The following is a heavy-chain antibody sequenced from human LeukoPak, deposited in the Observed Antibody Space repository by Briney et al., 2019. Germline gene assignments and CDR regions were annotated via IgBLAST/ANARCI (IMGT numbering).Heavy chain of an antibody. Sequence: GGSLRLSCAASGFAFSAYGMHWVRQAPGKGLEWVSTISASGGSTYSADSVKGRFTISRDTSKNTLYLQMNSLRAEDTAVYYCAKWGSAFCFFDYWGQGTQVTVSS. CDR1: GFAFSAYG. D-gene: IGHD2-15*01. V-gene: IGHV3-23*01. CDR2: ISASGGST. CDR3: AKWGSAFCFFDY. J-gene: IGHJ4*02.